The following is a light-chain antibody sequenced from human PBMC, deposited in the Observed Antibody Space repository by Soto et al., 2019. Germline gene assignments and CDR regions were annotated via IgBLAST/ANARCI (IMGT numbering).Light chain of an antibody. V-gene: IGKV3-20*01. Sequence: EIVLTQSPGTLSLSPGERATLSCRASQSVSSSYLAWYQQKPGQAPRLLIYGASSRATGIPDRFSGSGSGTDFTLTISRLEPEDFAVYYCQQYGSSPPYTFGQWTKVDIK. CDR2: GAS. CDR3: QQYGSSPPYT. CDR1: QSVSSSY. J-gene: IGKJ2*01.